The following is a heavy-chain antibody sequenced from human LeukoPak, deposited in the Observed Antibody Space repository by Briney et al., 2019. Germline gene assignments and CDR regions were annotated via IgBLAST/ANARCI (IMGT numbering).Heavy chain of an antibody. V-gene: IGHV3-23*01. J-gene: IGHJ1*01. CDR2: IRGSGGST. Sequence: GGSLIISCAASGFTFSSYAMSWIRQAPGKGLDWDSPIRGSGGSTYYAVSVKGWFTISRDNSKNTLYLQMNSLRAEDTAVYYCAKDRDIVVVPAARAEYFQHWGQGTLVTVSS. CDR1: GFTFSSYA. D-gene: IGHD2-2*01. CDR3: AKDRDIVVVPAARAEYFQH.